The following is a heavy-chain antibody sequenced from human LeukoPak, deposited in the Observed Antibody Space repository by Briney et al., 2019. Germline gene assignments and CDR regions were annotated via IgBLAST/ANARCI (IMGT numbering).Heavy chain of an antibody. V-gene: IGHV3-21*01. CDR2: ISSSSSYI. Sequence: GGSLRLSCAASGFTFSSYSMNWVRQAPGKGLEWVSSISSSSSYIYYADSVKGRFTISRDNAKSSLYLQLNSLRAEDTAVYYCARDIYYYDSSGYYFPGGSDYWGQGTLVTVSS. J-gene: IGHJ4*02. CDR1: GFTFSSYS. D-gene: IGHD3-22*01. CDR3: ARDIYYYDSSGYYFPGGSDY.